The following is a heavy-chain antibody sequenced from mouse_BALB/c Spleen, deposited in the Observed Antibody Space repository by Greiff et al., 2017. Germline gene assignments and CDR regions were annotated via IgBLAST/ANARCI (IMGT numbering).Heavy chain of an antibody. CDR3: ARTVTSYAMDY. J-gene: IGHJ4*01. D-gene: IGHD2-2*01. CDR2: IDPYDSET. V-gene: IGHV1-52*01. CDR1: GYTFTSYW. Sequence: QVHVKQPGAELVRPGASVKLSCKASGYTFTSYWMNWVKQRPEQGLEWIGRIDPYDSETHYNQKFKDKAILTVDKSSSTAYMQLSSLTSEDSAVYYCARTVTSYAMDYWGQGTSVTVAS.